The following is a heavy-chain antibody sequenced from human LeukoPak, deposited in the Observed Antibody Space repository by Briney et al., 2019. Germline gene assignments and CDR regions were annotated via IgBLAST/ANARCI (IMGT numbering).Heavy chain of an antibody. CDR2: ISGTGSST. V-gene: IGHV3-23*01. J-gene: IGHJ5*02. CDR1: GLTFSDQW. D-gene: IGHD2-2*02. Sequence: PGGSLRLSCMISGLTFSDQWLAWVRQAPGKGLEWVSTISGTGSSTYYADSAKGRFTISRDNSKDTLFLQLNSLTAADTAMYFCAKASVAIPQYCNSWGQGTLVTVSS. CDR3: AKASVAIPQYCNS.